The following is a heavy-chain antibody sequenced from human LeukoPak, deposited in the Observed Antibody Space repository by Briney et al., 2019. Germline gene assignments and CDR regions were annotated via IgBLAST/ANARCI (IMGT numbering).Heavy chain of an antibody. Sequence: GGSLRLSCAASGFTVSSNYMSWVRQAPGKGLEWVSAISGSGGSTYYADSVKGRFTISRDNAKNTLYLQMNSLRAEDTAVYYCAKRFIVGAFDYWGQGTLVTVSS. CDR2: ISGSGGST. J-gene: IGHJ4*02. CDR3: AKRFIVGAFDY. V-gene: IGHV3-23*01. CDR1: GFTVSSNY. D-gene: IGHD1-26*01.